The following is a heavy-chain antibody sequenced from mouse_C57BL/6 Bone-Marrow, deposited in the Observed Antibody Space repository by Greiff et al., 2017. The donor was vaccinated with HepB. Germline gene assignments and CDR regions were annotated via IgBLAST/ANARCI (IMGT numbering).Heavy chain of an antibody. V-gene: IGHV1-15*01. J-gene: IGHJ2*01. CDR1: GYTFTDYE. D-gene: IGHD2-3*01. Sequence: QVHVKQSGAELVRPGASVTLSCKASGYTFTDYEMHWVKQTPVHGLEWIGAIDPETGGTAYNQKFKGKAILTADKSSSTAYMELRSLTSEDSAVYYCTTYDGYCFDYWGQGTTLTVSS. CDR3: TTYDGYCFDY. CDR2: IDPETGGT.